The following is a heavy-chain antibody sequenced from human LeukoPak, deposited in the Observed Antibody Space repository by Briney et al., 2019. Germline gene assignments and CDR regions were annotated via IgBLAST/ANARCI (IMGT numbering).Heavy chain of an antibody. CDR3: ARSSFGDYVNY. CDR2: ISTSATTI. CDR1: GFAFSDSY. Sequence: GGPLRLSCAASGFAFSDSYMSWIRQAPGKGLEWVSYISTSATTIYYADSVKGRFTISRDNAKNSLYLQMNSLRAEDTALYYCARSSFGDYVNYWGQGTLVTVSS. V-gene: IGHV3-11*01. J-gene: IGHJ4*02. D-gene: IGHD3-10*01.